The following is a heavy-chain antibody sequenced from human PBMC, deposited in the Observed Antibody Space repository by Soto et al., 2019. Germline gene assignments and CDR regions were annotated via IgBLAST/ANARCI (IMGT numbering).Heavy chain of an antibody. CDR3: ARLNWNDGTYYYYGMDV. J-gene: IGHJ6*02. Sequence: ESLKTSFKGSGYSFTRYWRGWVRQMPGKGLEWMGIIYPGDSDTRYSPSFQGQVTISADKSISTAYLQWSSLKASDTAMYYCARLNWNDGTYYYYGMDVWGQGTTVTVSS. CDR2: IYPGDSDT. CDR1: GYSFTRYW. V-gene: IGHV5-51*01. D-gene: IGHD1-1*01.